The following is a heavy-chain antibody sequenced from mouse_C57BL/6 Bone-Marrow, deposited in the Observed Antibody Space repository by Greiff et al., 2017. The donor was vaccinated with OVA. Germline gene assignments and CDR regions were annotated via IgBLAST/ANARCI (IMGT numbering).Heavy chain of an antibody. J-gene: IGHJ1*03. V-gene: IGHV1-55*01. Sequence: QVQLKQPGAELVKPGASVKMSCKASGYTFTSYWITWVKQRPGQGLEWIGDIYPGSGSTNYNEKFKSKATLTVDTSSSTAYMQLSSLTSEDSAVYYCAREEDYYGLNWYFDVWGTGTTVTVSS. D-gene: IGHD1-1*01. CDR3: AREEDYYGLNWYFDV. CDR1: GYTFTSYW. CDR2: IYPGSGST.